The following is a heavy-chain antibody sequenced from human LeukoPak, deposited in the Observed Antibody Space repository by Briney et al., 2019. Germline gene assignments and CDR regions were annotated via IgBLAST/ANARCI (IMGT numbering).Heavy chain of an antibody. V-gene: IGHV3-74*01. Sequence: GGSLRLSCAASGISVTSNWIHWVRQAPGKGLVLVSRIDDAGSGTSYADSVKGRFTISRDTAKNTVYLQMNSLRVDDTAVYYCATVFDLWGQGTLVTVSS. CDR2: IDDAGSGT. CDR1: GISVTSNW. CDR3: ATVFDL. J-gene: IGHJ4*02.